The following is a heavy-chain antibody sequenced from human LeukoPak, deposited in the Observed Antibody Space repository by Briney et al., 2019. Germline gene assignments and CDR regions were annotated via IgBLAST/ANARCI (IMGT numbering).Heavy chain of an antibody. V-gene: IGHV1-2*02. J-gene: IGHJ4*02. D-gene: IGHD6-6*01. CDR1: GYTFTGYY. Sequence: ASVKVSCKASGYTFTGYYMHWVRQAPGQGLEWMGWINPNSGGANYAQKFQGRVTMTRDRSFSTAYMELSRLRSDDTAVYYCARDADEYSSSSLDYWGQGTLVTVSS. CDR2: INPNSGGA. CDR3: ARDADEYSSSSLDY.